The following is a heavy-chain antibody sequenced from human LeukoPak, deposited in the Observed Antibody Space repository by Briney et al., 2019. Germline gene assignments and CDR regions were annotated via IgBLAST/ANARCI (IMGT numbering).Heavy chain of an antibody. CDR1: GGSIYSGGYY. Sequence: SETLFLTCTVSGGSIYSGGYYWSWIRQHPGKGLEWIGYIYYTGSTYYNPSLKSRVAISVDTSKNQFSLILSSVTAADTAVYYCARNADGSGNLLPFYFDYWGPGTLVTVSS. CDR3: ARNADGSGNLLPFYFDY. D-gene: IGHD3-10*01. V-gene: IGHV4-31*03. J-gene: IGHJ4*02. CDR2: IYYTGST.